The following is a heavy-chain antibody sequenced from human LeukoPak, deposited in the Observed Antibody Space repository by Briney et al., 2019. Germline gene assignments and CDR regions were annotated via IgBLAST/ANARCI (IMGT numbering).Heavy chain of an antibody. CDR2: INHSGST. CDR1: GGSFSGYY. V-gene: IGHV4-34*01. D-gene: IGHD5-12*01. Sequence: SETLSLTCAVYGGSFSGYYWSWIRQPPGKGLEWIGEINHSGSTNYNPSLKSRVTISVDTSKNQFSLKLSSVTAADTAVYYCARGALLSGYDSYYFDYWGQGTLVTVSS. CDR3: ARGALLSGYDSYYFDY. J-gene: IGHJ4*02.